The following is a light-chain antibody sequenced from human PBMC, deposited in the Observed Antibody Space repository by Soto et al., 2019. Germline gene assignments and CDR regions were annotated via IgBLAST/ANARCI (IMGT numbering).Light chain of an antibody. V-gene: IGKV1-5*01. J-gene: IGKJ1*01. CDR2: DAS. CDR1: QSISSW. CDR3: QRYNSYSKT. Sequence: DIQMTQSPSTLSASVGDRVTITCRASQSISSWLAWYQQKPGKAPKLLIYDASSLESGVPSRFSGSGSGTEFTLTISSLQPDDFATYYCQRYNSYSKTFGQGTKLDIK.